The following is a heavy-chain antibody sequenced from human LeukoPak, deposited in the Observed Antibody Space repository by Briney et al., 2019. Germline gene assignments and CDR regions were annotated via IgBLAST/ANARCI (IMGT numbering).Heavy chain of an antibody. CDR2: ISAYNGNT. J-gene: IGHJ4*02. CDR3: ARDRVYDSSGYYYCPGDY. V-gene: IGHV1-18*01. Sequence: ASVKVSCKASGYTFTSYGISWVRQAPGQGLEWMGWISAYNGNTNYAQKLQGRVTMITDTSTSTAYMELGSLRSDDTAVYYCARDRVYDSSGYYYCPGDYWGQGTLVTVPS. D-gene: IGHD3-22*01. CDR1: GYTFTSYG.